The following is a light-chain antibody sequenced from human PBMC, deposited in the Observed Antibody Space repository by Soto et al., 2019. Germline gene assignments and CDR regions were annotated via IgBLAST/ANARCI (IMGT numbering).Light chain of an antibody. CDR1: NVGSKS. V-gene: IGLV3-21*02. Sequence: SYELTQPPSVSVAPGQTARITCGGNNVGSKSVHWYQQKPGQAPVLVVYDDSDRRSGIPERFSGSNSGNTATLTISRVEAGDEADYYCQVWDSSSDHYVFGTGTKVTVL. CDR3: QVWDSSSDHYV. CDR2: DDS. J-gene: IGLJ1*01.